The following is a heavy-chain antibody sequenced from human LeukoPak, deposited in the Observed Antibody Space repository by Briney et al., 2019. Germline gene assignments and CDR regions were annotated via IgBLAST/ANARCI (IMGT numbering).Heavy chain of an antibody. CDR1: GLIFTSYG. Sequence: GGSLRLSCAASGLIFTSYGMHWVRQAPGRGLEWVAVISYDGSNKFYSASVKGRLTISRDNSKNTLYLQMNNLRTEDTAVYYCARDRGSSWYFDYWGQGTLVTVSS. CDR2: ISYDGSNK. D-gene: IGHD6-13*01. J-gene: IGHJ4*02. V-gene: IGHV3-30*03. CDR3: ARDRGSSWYFDY.